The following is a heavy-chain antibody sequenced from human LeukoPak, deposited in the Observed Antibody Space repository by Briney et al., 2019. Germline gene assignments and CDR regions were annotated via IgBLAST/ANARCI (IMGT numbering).Heavy chain of an antibody. CDR3: VSGSLQSGYNFDY. V-gene: IGHV3-74*01. D-gene: IGHD3-3*01. CDR2: IKYDGSAT. CDR1: GFTFSNYW. Sequence: PGGSLRLSCAASGFTFSNYWMHWIRQVPGKGLVWVSHIKYDGSATNYADSVKGRFTISRDNAKNTLYLQMNSLRAEGTAVYYCVSGSLQSGYNFDYWGQGALVTVSS. J-gene: IGHJ4*02.